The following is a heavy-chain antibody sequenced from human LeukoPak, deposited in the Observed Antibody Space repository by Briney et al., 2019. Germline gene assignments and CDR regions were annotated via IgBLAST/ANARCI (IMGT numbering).Heavy chain of an antibody. CDR2: IYTSGST. V-gene: IGHV4-61*02. D-gene: IGHD4-11*01. CDR3: AREEGSNYPSPYYYMDV. CDR1: GGSISSGSYY. Sequence: SETLSLTCTVSGGSISSGSYYWSWIWQPAGKGLEWIGRIYTSGSTNYNPSLKSRVTISVDTSKNQFSLKLSSVTAADTAVYYCAREEGSNYPSPYYYMDVWGKGTTVTVSS. J-gene: IGHJ6*03.